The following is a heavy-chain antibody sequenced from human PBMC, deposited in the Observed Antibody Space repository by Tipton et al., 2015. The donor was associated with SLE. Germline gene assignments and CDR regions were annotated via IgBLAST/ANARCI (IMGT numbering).Heavy chain of an antibody. D-gene: IGHD2-8*01. Sequence: LRLSCTVSGASISSYYWNWIRQPPGKGLEWIGYISDSGITSYNPSLKSRVSISTDISLRLSFVTAADTAVYYCARLRIYRGRTNSGYFDHWGQGTPVTVSS. CDR1: GASISSYY. V-gene: IGHV4-59*08. J-gene: IGHJ4*02. CDR3: ARLRIYRGRTNSGYFDH. CDR2: ISDSGIT.